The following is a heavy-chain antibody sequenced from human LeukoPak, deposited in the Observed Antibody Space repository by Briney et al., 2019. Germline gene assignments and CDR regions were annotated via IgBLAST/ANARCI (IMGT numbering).Heavy chain of an antibody. Sequence: GGSLRLSCAASGFTVSSIYTNWVRQAPGKGLEWVSLIYSGGSTHYADSVKGRFTISRDDSKNTLYLQMNSLRAEDTAVYYCAKDQYGGNPQYYFDYWGQGTLVTVSS. J-gene: IGHJ4*02. CDR1: GFTVSSIY. CDR3: AKDQYGGNPQYYFDY. D-gene: IGHD4-23*01. CDR2: IYSGGST. V-gene: IGHV3-66*01.